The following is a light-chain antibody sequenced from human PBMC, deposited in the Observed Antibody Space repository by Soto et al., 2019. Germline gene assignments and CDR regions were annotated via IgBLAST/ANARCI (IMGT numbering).Light chain of an antibody. CDR2: EVS. CDR3: RSYTSSTTVV. Sequence: QSVLTQPASVSGSPGQSITISCSGTSSDIGGYNYVSWYQQHPGKAPKHVICEVSDRPSGVSNPYSGSKSGNTGPLTISGPPAEGEADYYCRSYTSSTTVVVVGGTMVTVL. V-gene: IGLV2-14*01. J-gene: IGLJ3*02. CDR1: SSDIGGYNY.